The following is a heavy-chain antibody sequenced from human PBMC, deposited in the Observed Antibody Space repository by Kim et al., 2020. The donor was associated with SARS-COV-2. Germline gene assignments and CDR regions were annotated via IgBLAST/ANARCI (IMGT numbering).Heavy chain of an antibody. CDR3: IKEDYTTNDH. D-gene: IGHD4-4*01. CDR1: GFRFSGAT. CDR2: IRSKSNNYAT. Sequence: GGSLRLSCAASGFRFSGATLHWVRQASGKGLEWVGRIRSKSNNYATEYAASVKGRFTMSRDDSRNTAYLQMNSLRTEDTDDYYCIKEDYTTNDHWGQGTL. V-gene: IGHV3-73*01. J-gene: IGHJ4*02.